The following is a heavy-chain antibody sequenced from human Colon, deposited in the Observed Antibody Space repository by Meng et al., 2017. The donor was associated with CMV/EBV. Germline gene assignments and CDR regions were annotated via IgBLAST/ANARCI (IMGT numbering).Heavy chain of an antibody. CDR3: AREGYDILTGYSNDY. V-gene: IGHV4-34*01. Sequence: VSGGSFSGYYWTWIRQPPGKGLEWIGEIDHSGRTNYNPSLKSRVSISVDTSKKQFSLKLSSVTAADTAVYYCAREGYDILTGYSNDYRGQGTLVTVSS. J-gene: IGHJ4*02. CDR1: GGSFSGYY. D-gene: IGHD3-9*01. CDR2: IDHSGRT.